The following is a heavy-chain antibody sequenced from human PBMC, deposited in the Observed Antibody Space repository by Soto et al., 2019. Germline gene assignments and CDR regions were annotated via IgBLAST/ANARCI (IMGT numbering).Heavy chain of an antibody. D-gene: IGHD6-25*01. J-gene: IGHJ4*02. Sequence: QVRLQESGPGLVKPSQTLSLTCTVSGGSVSSGGFYWNWIRQHPGKGLEWIGYMYNDGRTAYNPSLKSRVSISVDTPKSQFSLKVMSLSVADTAVDYCTREAGYWGQGILVTVSS. CDR1: GGSVSSGGFY. CDR3: TREAGY. V-gene: IGHV4-31*03. CDR2: MYNDGRT.